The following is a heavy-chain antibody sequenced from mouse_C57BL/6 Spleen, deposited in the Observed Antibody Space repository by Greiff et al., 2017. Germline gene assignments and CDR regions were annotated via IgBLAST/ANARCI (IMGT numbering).Heavy chain of an antibody. CDR1: GFSLSTSGMG. Sequence: QVTLKECGPGILQSSQTLSLTCSFSGFSLSTSGMGVSWIRQPSGKGLEWLAHIYWDDDKRYNPSLKSRLTISKDTSRNQVFLKITSVDTADTATYYCAFYDVGFAYWGQGTLVTVSA. V-gene: IGHV8-12*01. CDR3: AFYDVGFAY. J-gene: IGHJ3*01. D-gene: IGHD2-12*01. CDR2: IYWDDDK.